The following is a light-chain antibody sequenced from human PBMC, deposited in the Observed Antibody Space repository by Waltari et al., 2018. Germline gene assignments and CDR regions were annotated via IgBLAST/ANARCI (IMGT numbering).Light chain of an antibody. J-gene: IGLJ2*01. CDR2: DVT. Sequence: SCTGTSSDVGGYNYVFWYQQYPGKAPKLMIYDVTKRPSGVSGRFSGSKSGTSASLAISGLQSEDEADYYCAAWDDSLNGRVFGGGTKLTVL. CDR1: SSDVGGYNY. V-gene: IGLV2-11*01. CDR3: AAWDDSLNGRV.